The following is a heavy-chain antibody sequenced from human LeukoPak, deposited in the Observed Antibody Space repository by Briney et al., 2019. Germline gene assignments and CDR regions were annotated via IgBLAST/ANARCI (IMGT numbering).Heavy chain of an antibody. CDR3: ARVYYDSSGYPSALDY. V-gene: IGHV1-2*02. CDR2: INPNSGGT. J-gene: IGHJ4*02. CDR1: GYTFTGYY. Sequence: ASVKVSCKASGYTFTGYYMHWVRQAPGQGLEWMGWINPNSGGTNYAQKFQGRVTMTRDTSISTAYMELSRLRSDDAAVYYCARVYYDSSGYPSALDYWGQGTLATVSS. D-gene: IGHD3-22*01.